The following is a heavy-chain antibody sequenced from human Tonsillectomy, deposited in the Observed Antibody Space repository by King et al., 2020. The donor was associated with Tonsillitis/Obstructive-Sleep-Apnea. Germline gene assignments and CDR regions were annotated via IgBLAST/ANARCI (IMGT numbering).Heavy chain of an antibody. CDR3: ARGDFVVVVAASNYYYYMDV. D-gene: IGHD2-15*01. CDR2: INHSGST. J-gene: IGHJ6*03. Sequence: VQLQQWGAGLLKPSETLSLTCAVYGGSFSGYYWSWIRQPPGKGLEWIGEINHSGSTNYNPSLKSRGTIPEETSKNQFSLKLSSVTAADTAVYYCARGDFVVVVAASNYYYYMDVWGKGTTSPSP. V-gene: IGHV4-34*01. CDR1: GGSFSGYY.